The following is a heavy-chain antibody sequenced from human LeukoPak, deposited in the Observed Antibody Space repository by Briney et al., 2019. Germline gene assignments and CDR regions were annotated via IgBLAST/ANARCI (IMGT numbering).Heavy chain of an antibody. J-gene: IGHJ4*02. Sequence: PGGSLRLSCAASGFTFSSYEMNWVRQAPGKGLEWVSYISSSGSTIYYADSVKGRFTISRDNAKNSLYLQMNSLRAEDTAVYYCAKDLSLTYYYDSSGYYHRGDYWGQGTLVTVSS. CDR1: GFTFSSYE. V-gene: IGHV3-48*03. CDR3: AKDLSLTYYYDSSGYYHRGDY. CDR2: ISSSGSTI. D-gene: IGHD3-22*01.